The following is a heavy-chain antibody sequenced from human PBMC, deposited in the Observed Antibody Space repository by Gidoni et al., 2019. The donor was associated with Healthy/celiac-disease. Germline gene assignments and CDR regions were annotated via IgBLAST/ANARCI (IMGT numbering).Heavy chain of an antibody. D-gene: IGHD2-2*01. CDR3: ARGYCSSTSRYYYFDY. V-gene: IGHV4-34*01. J-gene: IGHJ4*02. CDR2: INHSGST. Sequence: QVQLQQWGAGLLKPSETLSLTCAVYGGSFSGYYWSWIRQPPGKGLEWIGEINHSGSTNYNPSLKSRVTISVDTSKNQFSLKLSSVTAADTAVYYCARGYCSSTSRYYYFDYWGQGTLVTVSS. CDR1: GGSFSGYY.